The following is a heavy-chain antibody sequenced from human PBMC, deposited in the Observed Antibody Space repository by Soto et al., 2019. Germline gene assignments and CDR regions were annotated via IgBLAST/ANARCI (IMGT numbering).Heavy chain of an antibody. CDR3: ARVPYYYDTSGYYS. V-gene: IGHV1-18*04. CDR2: ISAYNGNP. D-gene: IGHD3-22*01. CDR1: GYTFSSYG. J-gene: IGHJ4*02. Sequence: GASVKVSCKASGYTFSSYGISWVRQAPGQGLEWMGWISAYNGNPNYAQKLQGRVTLTTDISTTTAYMELRGLRSDDTAVYYCARVPYYYDTSGYYSWGQGTLVTVSS.